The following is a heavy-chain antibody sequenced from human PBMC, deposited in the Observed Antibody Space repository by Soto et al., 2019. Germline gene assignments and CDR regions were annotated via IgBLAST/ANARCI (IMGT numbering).Heavy chain of an antibody. J-gene: IGHJ5*02. D-gene: IGHD6-13*01. CDR2: IYYSGST. Sequence: SETLFLTCTVSGGSISSYYWSWIRQPPGKGLEWIGYIYYSGSTNYNPSLKSRVTISVDTSKNQFSLKLSSVTAADTAVYYCARVGSSWPRSNWFDPWGQGTLVTVSS. CDR1: GGSISSYY. CDR3: ARVGSSWPRSNWFDP. V-gene: IGHV4-59*01.